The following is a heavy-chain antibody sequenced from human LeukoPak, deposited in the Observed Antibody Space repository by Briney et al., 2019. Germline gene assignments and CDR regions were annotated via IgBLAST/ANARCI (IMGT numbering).Heavy chain of an antibody. J-gene: IGHJ3*02. Sequence: GGSLRLSCSGSGFTFSNYVMHWVRQAPGKGLEYVSTISSNGGSTYYADSVKGRFTISRGNSKNTLHLQMSSLRAEDTAVYYCVKGVDTAMYDAFDIWGQGTMVTVSS. D-gene: IGHD5-18*01. V-gene: IGHV3-64D*09. CDR3: VKGVDTAMYDAFDI. CDR1: GFTFSNYV. CDR2: ISSNGGST.